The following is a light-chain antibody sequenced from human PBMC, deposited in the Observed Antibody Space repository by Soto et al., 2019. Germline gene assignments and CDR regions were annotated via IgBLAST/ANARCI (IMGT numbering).Light chain of an antibody. J-gene: IGKJ4*01. V-gene: IGKV3-15*01. CDR2: GAS. CDR3: QQYNNGPPWNGHPNPPVIALT. CDR1: QSVSSN. Sequence: EIVMTQSPATLSVSPGERATLSCRASQSVSSNLAWYQQKPGQAPRLLIYGASTRATGIPARFSGSGSGTEFTLSISSLQSEDFAVYYCQQYNNGPPWNGHPNPPVIALTFGGGTKVEIK.